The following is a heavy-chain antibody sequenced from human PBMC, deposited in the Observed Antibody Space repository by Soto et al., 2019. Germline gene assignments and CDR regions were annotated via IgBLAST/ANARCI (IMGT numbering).Heavy chain of an antibody. V-gene: IGHV2-70*20. CDR1: GFSLTTSGMC. Sequence: ESGPTLVNPTQTLTLTCTFSGFSLTTSGMCVSWVRQPPGKAPEWLALINWGDDKYYTTSLKTRLTIARDTSKNQVVLTVTNMDPVDIATYYCVRTAYSSGWYGYLGMDVWGQGTTVTVSS. CDR2: INWGDDK. J-gene: IGHJ6*02. D-gene: IGHD6-19*01. CDR3: VRTAYSSGWYGYLGMDV.